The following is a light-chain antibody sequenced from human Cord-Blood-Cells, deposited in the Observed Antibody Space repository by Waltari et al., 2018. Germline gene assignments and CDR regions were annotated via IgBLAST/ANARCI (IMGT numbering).Light chain of an antibody. CDR1: QSVLYSSNNKNY. J-gene: IGKJ2*01. CDR3: QQYYSTPMYT. Sequence: IVMTQSPDSLAVSLGGRATINCKSSQSVLYSSNNKNYLAWYQQKPGQPPKLLIYWASTRESGVPDRFSGSGSGTDFTLTISSLQAEDVAVYYCQQYYSTPMYTFGQGTKLEIK. CDR2: WAS. V-gene: IGKV4-1*01.